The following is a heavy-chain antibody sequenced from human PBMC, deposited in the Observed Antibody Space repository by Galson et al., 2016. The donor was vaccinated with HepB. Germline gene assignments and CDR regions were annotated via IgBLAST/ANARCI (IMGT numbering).Heavy chain of an antibody. CDR3: AKNLVRFCSGTTCLWEYFQH. CDR2: ISLSGGST. Sequence: SLRLSCAASGFTFSSFAMSWVRQAPGKGLEWVSVISLSGGSTYLADSVKGRFTISRDNSKNTLSLQMNSLRAGDTAVYYCAKNLVRFCSGTTCLWEYFQHGGRGTLFTVSS. J-gene: IGHJ1*01. CDR1: GFTFSSFA. D-gene: IGHD2-2*01. V-gene: IGHV3-23*01.